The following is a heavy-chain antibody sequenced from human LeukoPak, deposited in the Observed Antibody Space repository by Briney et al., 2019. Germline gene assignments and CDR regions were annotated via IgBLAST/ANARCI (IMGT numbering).Heavy chain of an antibody. CDR1: GFTFSSYS. V-gene: IGHV3-21*01. CDR2: ISSGSSYI. CDR3: LYSSSFDY. Sequence: GGSLRLSCAASGFTFSSYSMNWVRQAPGKGLEWVSSISSGSSYIYYADSVKGRFTISRDNAKNSLYLQMNSLRAKDTAVYYCLYSSSFDYWGQGTLVSVSS. J-gene: IGHJ4*02. D-gene: IGHD6-13*01.